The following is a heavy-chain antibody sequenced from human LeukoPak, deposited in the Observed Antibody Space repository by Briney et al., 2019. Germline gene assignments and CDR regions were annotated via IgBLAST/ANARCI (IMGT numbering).Heavy chain of an antibody. V-gene: IGHV3-23*01. D-gene: IGHD3-22*01. CDR2: ISGSGGTT. CDR1: GFTFSSYA. Sequence: GGSLKLSCAASGFTFSSYAMSWVRQAPGKGLEWVSAISGSGGTTYYADSVKGRFTIFRDNSKNSLYLQMNSLRAEDTALYYCARDRWYYYDSSDYYHDAFDIWGQGTMVTVSS. CDR3: ARDRWYYYDSSDYYHDAFDI. J-gene: IGHJ3*02.